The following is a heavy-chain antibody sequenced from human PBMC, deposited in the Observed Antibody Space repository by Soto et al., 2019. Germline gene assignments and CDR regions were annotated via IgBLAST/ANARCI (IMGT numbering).Heavy chain of an antibody. CDR2: ISSSSTNTI. Sequence: QVQLVESGGGLVKPGGSLRLSCSASGFTFSDYYMTWIRQAPGKGLEWVSYISSSSTNTINYADSVKGRFTISRDNAKNSLYLQMNSLRAEDTAVYYCAKAEKISAVAGYLDNWGQGTLVTVSS. D-gene: IGHD6-19*01. CDR1: GFTFSDYY. CDR3: AKAEKISAVAGYLDN. V-gene: IGHV3-11*01. J-gene: IGHJ4*02.